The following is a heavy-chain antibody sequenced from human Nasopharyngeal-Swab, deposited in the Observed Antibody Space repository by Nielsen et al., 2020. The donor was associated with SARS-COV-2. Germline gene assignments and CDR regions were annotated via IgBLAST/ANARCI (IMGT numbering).Heavy chain of an antibody. J-gene: IGHJ4*02. CDR3: ARDYDFWSVSLDQ. CDR2: MNSDGSST. D-gene: IGHD3-3*01. V-gene: IGHV3-74*01. CDR1: GFTFSSYW. Sequence: GGSLRLSCAASGFTFSSYWMHWVRQAPGKGLVWVSRMNSDGSSTSYAKSVEGRFTISRDNAKNTLYLQLNSLRAEDTAVYYCARDYDFWSVSLDQWGQGTLVTVSS.